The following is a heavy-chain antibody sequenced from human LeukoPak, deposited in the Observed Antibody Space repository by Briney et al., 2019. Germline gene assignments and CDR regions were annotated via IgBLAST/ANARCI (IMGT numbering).Heavy chain of an antibody. V-gene: IGHV3-53*01. Sequence: GGSLRLSCAASGFTVSSNYMSWVRQAPGKGLEWVSVIYSGGSTYYADSVKGRFTISRDNSRNTLYLQMNSLRAEDTAVYYCAKGSGAYYFDYWGQGTLVTVSS. J-gene: IGHJ4*02. CDR2: IYSGGST. D-gene: IGHD3-10*01. CDR1: GFTVSSNY. CDR3: AKGSGAYYFDY.